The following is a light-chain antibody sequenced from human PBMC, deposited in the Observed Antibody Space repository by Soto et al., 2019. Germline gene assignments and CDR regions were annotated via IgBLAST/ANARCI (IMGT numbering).Light chain of an antibody. V-gene: IGLV2-14*01. CDR1: SSDVGTDKY. CDR3: YTHARKV. J-gene: IGLJ3*02. CDR2: EVS. Sequence: QSALTQPASVSGSPGQSITISCTGTSSDVGTDKYVSWYQQYPGKAPKLMIYEVSNRPSGVSDRFSGSKSGNAASLTISGDQAEDEAQYYCYTHARKVFGGGTKLTVL.